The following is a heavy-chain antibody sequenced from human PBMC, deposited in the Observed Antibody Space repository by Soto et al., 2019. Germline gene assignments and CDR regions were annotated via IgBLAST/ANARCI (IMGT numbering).Heavy chain of an antibody. CDR2: TYYRSKWYN. CDR3: ARTLPLPTVQWASNDPVALVVDY. Sequence: KQSQTLSLTCAISGDSVSSNSAAWNWIRQSPSRGLEWLGRTYYRSKWYNDYAVSVKSRITINPDTSKNQFSLQLNSVTPEDTAVYYCARTLPLPTVQWASNDPVALVVDYWGQGTLVTVSS. D-gene: IGHD1-26*01. J-gene: IGHJ4*02. CDR1: GDSVSSNSAA. V-gene: IGHV6-1*01.